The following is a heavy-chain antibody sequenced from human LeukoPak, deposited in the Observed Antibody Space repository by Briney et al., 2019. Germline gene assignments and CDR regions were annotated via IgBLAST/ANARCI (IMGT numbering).Heavy chain of an antibody. D-gene: IGHD6-6*01. CDR1: GFTFSSYA. Sequence: GRSLRLSCAASGFTFSSYAIHWVRQAPGKGLEWVAVISADGSTKYYADSVKGRFTISRDNSKSTLYLQMNSLRAEVTAVYYCARDPGSSSAGWDFDYWGQGTPVTVSS. V-gene: IGHV3-30*04. CDR3: ARDPGSSSAGWDFDY. J-gene: IGHJ4*02. CDR2: ISADGSTK.